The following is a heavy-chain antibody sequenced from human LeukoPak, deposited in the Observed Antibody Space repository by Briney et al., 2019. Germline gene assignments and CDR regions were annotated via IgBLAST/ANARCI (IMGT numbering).Heavy chain of an antibody. J-gene: IGHJ4*02. CDR3: ARDSAPAEGSYPDY. CDR2: ISAYNGNT. Sequence: ASVKVSCKASGYTFTSYGISWVRQAPGQGLEWMGWISAYNGNTNYAQMLQGRVTMTTDTSTSTAYMELRSLRSDDTAVYYCARDSAPAEGSYPDYWGQGTLVTVSS. D-gene: IGHD3-16*02. CDR1: GYTFTSYG. V-gene: IGHV1-18*01.